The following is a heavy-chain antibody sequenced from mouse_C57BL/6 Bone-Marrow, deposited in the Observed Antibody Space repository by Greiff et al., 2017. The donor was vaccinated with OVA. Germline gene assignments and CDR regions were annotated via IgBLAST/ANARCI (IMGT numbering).Heavy chain of an antibody. Sequence: EVQLVESGPGLVKPSQSLSLTCSVTGYSITSGYYWNWLRQFPGNKLEWMGYISYDGSNNYNPSLKNRISITRDTSKNQFFLKLNSVTTEDTATYYCARDRQLRPVAYWGQGTLVTVSA. CDR1: GYSITSGYY. D-gene: IGHD3-2*02. J-gene: IGHJ3*01. CDR3: ARDRQLRPVAY. V-gene: IGHV3-6*01. CDR2: ISYDGSN.